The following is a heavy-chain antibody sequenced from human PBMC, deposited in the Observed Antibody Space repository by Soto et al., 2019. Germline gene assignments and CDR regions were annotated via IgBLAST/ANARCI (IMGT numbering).Heavy chain of an antibody. CDR2: FDPEDGET. Sequence: SVKVSCKVSGYTLTELSMHWVRQAPGKGLEWMGGFDPEDGETIYAQKFQGRVTMTEDTSTDTAYMELSSLRSEDTAVYYCASHPYYDSSVPDYWGQGTLVTVSS. V-gene: IGHV1-24*01. J-gene: IGHJ4*02. CDR1: GYTLTELS. CDR3: ASHPYYDSSVPDY. D-gene: IGHD3-22*01.